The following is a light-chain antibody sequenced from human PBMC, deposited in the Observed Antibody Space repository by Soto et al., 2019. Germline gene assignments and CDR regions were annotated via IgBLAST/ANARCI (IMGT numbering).Light chain of an antibody. CDR2: AAS. CDR1: QSIGIY. J-gene: IGKJ2*01. CDR3: HQSFSTPYT. V-gene: IGKV1-39*01. Sequence: DIQMTQSPSSLSASVGDRVTITCRASQSIGIYLNWYQQKPGKAPNLLIYAASSLQRGVPSRFSGSGSETDFTLTISSLQPEDFAIDYCHQSFSTPYTFGQGTKLEIK.